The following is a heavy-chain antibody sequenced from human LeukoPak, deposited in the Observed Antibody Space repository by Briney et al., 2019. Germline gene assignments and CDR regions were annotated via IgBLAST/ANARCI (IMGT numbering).Heavy chain of an antibody. Sequence: SVKVSCKASGYTFAGYYMHWVRQAPGQGLEWMGGIIPIFGTANYAQKFQGRVTITADESTSTAYMELSSLRSEDTAVYYCARDPLWAYDILTGYYYDDMDVWGQGTTVTVSS. CDR1: GYTFAGYY. V-gene: IGHV1-69*13. D-gene: IGHD3-9*01. CDR2: IIPIFGTA. CDR3: ARDPLWAYDILTGYYYDDMDV. J-gene: IGHJ6*02.